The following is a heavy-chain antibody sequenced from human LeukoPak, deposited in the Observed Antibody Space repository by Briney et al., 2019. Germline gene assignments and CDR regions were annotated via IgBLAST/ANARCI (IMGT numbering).Heavy chain of an antibody. D-gene: IGHD3-22*01. V-gene: IGHV4-39*07. Sequence: PSETLSLTCSVSGDSISSSNYYWGWIRQPPGTGLEWIGSIYYSGRTFYNPSLKSRVSISLDTSNNDFSLKLSSVTAADTAVYYCARDCPPNYDSSGSYWSWGQGTLVTVSS. J-gene: IGHJ4*02. CDR2: IYYSGRT. CDR3: ARDCPPNYDSSGSYWS. CDR1: GDSISSSNYY.